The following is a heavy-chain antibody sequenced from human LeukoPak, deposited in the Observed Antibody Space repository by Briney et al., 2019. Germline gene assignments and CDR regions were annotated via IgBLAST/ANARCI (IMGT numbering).Heavy chain of an antibody. V-gene: IGHV4-59*01. Sequence: TSETLSLTCAVSGGSISSYSWSWIRQPPGKGLEWIGCIYSSGSTNYNPSLKSRVTISVDTSKNQFSLKLSSVTAADTAVYYCARGSYSYYFDYWGQGTLVTVSS. CDR3: ARGSYSYYFDY. CDR2: IYSSGST. J-gene: IGHJ4*02. D-gene: IGHD1-26*01. CDR1: GGSISSYS.